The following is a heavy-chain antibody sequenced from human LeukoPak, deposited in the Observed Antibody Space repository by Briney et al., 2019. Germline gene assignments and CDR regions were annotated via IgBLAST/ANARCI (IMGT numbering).Heavy chain of an antibody. CDR2: ISSSSSYI. Sequence: PGGSLRLSWAASGFTFSSYSMNWVRQAPGKGLEWVSSISSSSSYIYYADSVKGRFTISRDNAKNSLYLQMNSLRAEDTAVYYCARGTGYYDGSGYLDYWGQGTLVTVSS. D-gene: IGHD3-22*01. CDR3: ARGTGYYDGSGYLDY. CDR1: GFTFSSYS. V-gene: IGHV3-21*01. J-gene: IGHJ4*02.